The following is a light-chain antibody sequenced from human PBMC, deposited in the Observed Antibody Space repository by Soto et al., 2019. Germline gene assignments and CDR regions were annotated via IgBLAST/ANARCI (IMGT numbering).Light chain of an antibody. V-gene: IGKV3-20*01. J-gene: IGKJ5*01. CDR2: GAS. CDR3: QQYDNSPIT. Sequence: EIVLTQSPATLSFSPVERPTTSXRASHSVSSYLAWYQQKPGQAPRLLIYGASSRATGIPDRFSGTGSETDFTLTISRLEPEDFAVYYCQQYDNSPITFGQGTRLEIK. CDR1: HSVSSY.